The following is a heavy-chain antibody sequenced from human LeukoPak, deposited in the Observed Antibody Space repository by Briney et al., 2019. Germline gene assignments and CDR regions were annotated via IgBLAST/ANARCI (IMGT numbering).Heavy chain of an antibody. CDR3: ARTSRWLQFGAFDI. J-gene: IGHJ3*02. V-gene: IGHV4-59*08. D-gene: IGHD5-24*01. CDR1: GGSISSYY. CDR2: IYYSGST. Sequence: PSETLSLTCTVSGGSISSYYWSWIRQPPGKGLEWIGYIYYSGSTNYNPSLKSRVTISVDTSKNQFSLKLSSVTAADTAVHYCARTSRWLQFGAFDIWGQGTMVTVSS.